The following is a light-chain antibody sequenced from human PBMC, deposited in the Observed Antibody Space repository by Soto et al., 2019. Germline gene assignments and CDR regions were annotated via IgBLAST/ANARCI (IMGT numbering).Light chain of an antibody. CDR1: QGISNY. Sequence: DIQMTQSPSSLSASVGDRVTITCRASQGISNYLAWYQQKPWKVPKLLICAASTLQSVVPSRFSGSGSSTDFTLTISSLQPEDVATYYCQKYNSAALTFGGGTKVEIK. CDR2: AAS. J-gene: IGKJ4*01. V-gene: IGKV1-27*01. CDR3: QKYNSAALT.